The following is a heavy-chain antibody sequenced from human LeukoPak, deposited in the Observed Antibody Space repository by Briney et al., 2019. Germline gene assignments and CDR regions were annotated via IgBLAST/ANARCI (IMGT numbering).Heavy chain of an antibody. CDR1: GASISSSIHY. CDR3: ARRGLWSSVGMDV. CDR2: ISSSSSTI. V-gene: IGHV3-48*04. J-gene: IGHJ6*02. Sequence: ETLSLTCAVSGASISSSIHYWGWVRQPPGKGLEWVSYISSSSSTIYYADSVKGRFTISRDNAKNSLYLQMNSLRAEDTAVYYCARRGLWSSVGMDVWGQGTTVTVSS. D-gene: IGHD3-10*01.